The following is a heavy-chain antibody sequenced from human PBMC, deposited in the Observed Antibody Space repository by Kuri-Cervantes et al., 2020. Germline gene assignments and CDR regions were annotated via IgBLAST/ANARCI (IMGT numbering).Heavy chain of an antibody. D-gene: IGHD3/OR15-3a*01. V-gene: IGHV1-69*06. J-gene: IGHJ4*02. CDR3: AREGDWGRGSNPFDY. CDR1: GYTFTSYY. CDR2: IIPIFGTA. Sequence: SVKVSCKASGYTFTSYYMHWVRQAPGQGMEWMGGIIPIFGTANYAQKFQGRVTITADKSTSTAYMELSSLRSEDTAVYYCAREGDWGRGSNPFDYWGQGTLVTVSS.